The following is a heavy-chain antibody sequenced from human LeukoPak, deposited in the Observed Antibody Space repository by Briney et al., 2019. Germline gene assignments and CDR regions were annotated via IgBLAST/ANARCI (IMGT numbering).Heavy chain of an antibody. D-gene: IGHD1-26*01. V-gene: IGHV3-21*01. J-gene: IGHJ6*02. CDR1: GFTFNEYS. CDR2: IISGSGNI. CDR3: ARDRWELPHYYYYGLDV. Sequence: AGGSLRLSCATSGFTFNEYSMNWVRQAPGKGLEWVSSIISGSGNIYYADSVKGRFTISRDNAKNSLYQQMNSLRADDTAVYYCARDRWELPHYYYYGLDVWGQGTTVTVSS.